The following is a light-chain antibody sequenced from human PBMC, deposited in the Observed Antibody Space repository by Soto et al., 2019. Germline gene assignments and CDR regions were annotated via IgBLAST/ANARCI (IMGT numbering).Light chain of an antibody. CDR1: QSVTSSY. Sequence: EIVLTQSPGTLSLSPGERATLSCRASQSVTSSYLAWYQQKPGQAPRLLTYGASSRATGIPDRFSGSGSGTDFTLAISRLEPADFAVYYCQQYGNSPLTFGGGTKVEIK. CDR2: GAS. J-gene: IGKJ4*01. V-gene: IGKV3-20*01. CDR3: QQYGNSPLT.